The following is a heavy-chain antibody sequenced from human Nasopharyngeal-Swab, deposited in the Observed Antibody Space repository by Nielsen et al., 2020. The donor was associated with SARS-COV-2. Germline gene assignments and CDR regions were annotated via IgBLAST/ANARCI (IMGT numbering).Heavy chain of an antibody. CDR3: ARDLGNIVATIGFDY. J-gene: IGHJ4*02. V-gene: IGHV3-30*04. CDR1: AFTFNYYS. D-gene: IGHD5-12*01. CDR2: MSFDGSHQ. Sequence: GESLKISCTASAFTFNYYSMHWVRQAPGKGLEWMALMSFDGSHQYYADSVKGRFTISRDNSKNTLYLQMNSLRPEDTAVYYCARDLGNIVATIGFDYWGQGTLVTVSS.